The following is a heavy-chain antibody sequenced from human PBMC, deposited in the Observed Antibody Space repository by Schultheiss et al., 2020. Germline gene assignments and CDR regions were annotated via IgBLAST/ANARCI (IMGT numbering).Heavy chain of an antibody. Sequence: GSLRLSCAASGFTFSSYAMSWLRQPPGKGLEWIGYIYYSGSTNYNPTLKSRVTISVDTSKNQFSLKLTSVTAADTAVYYCARGKSPFDYWGQGTLVTVSS. V-gene: IGHV4-59*01. CDR1: GFTFSSYA. J-gene: IGHJ4*02. CDR3: ARGKSPFDY. CDR2: IYYSGST.